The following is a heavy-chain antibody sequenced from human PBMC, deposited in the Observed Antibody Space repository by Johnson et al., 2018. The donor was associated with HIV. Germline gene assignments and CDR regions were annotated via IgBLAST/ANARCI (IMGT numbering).Heavy chain of an antibody. V-gene: IGHV3-9*01. CDR2: ISWNSGSI. D-gene: IGHD1-26*01. J-gene: IGHJ3*02. Sequence: EVQVVESGGGLVQPGRSLRLSCVASGFTFDDYAMHWVRQAPGKGLEWVSGISWNSGSIGYADSVKGRFTISRDNAKNSLYVQMNSLRAGDTALYYCARDRDLGRAFDIWGQGTMVTVSS. CDR1: GFTFDDYA. CDR3: ARDRDLGRAFDI.